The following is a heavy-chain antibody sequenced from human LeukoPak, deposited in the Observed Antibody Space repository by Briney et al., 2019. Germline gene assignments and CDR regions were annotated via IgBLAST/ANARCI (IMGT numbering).Heavy chain of an antibody. CDR2: IYYSGNS. V-gene: IGHV4-39*07. CDR1: GGSIRSNYY. CDR3: ASLLGYCSGNRCPSSANYYYYMDV. J-gene: IGHJ6*03. D-gene: IGHD2-15*01. Sequence: SETLSLTCTVSGGSIRSNYYWGWIRQPPGKGLEWIGSIYYSGNSYYNPSLKSRVTMSIDTSKNQFSLKVNSVTAADTAVYYCASLLGYCSGNRCPSSANYYYYMDVWGKGTTVTVSS.